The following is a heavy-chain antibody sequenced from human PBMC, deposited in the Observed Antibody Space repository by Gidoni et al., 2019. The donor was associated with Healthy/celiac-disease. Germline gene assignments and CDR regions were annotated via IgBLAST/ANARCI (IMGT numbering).Heavy chain of an antibody. CDR1: GFTFSSYG. CDR2: ISYDGSNK. CDR3: AKVDSGDRSYGMDV. J-gene: IGHJ6*02. Sequence: QVQLVESGGGVVKPGRSLRLSCAASGFTFSSYGMHWVRQAPGKGLEWVAVISYDGSNKNYADSGKGRFTVSRDNSKNTLYLQMNSLRAEDTAVYYCAKVDSGDRSYGMDVWGQGTTVTVSS. D-gene: IGHD2-21*01. V-gene: IGHV3-30*18.